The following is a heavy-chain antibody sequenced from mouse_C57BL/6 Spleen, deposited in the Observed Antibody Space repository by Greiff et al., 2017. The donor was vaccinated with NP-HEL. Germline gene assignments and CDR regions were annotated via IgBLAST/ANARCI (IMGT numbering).Heavy chain of an antibody. CDR1: GYTFTDYE. D-gene: IGHD2-1*01. CDR3: TRGGHYGNYDY. CDR2: IDPETGGT. J-gene: IGHJ2*01. Sequence: QVQLQQSGAELVRPGASVTLSCKASGYTFTDYEMHWVKQTPVHGLEWIGAIDPETGGTAYNQKFKGKAILTADKSSSTACMELRSLTSEDSAVYYCTRGGHYGNYDYWGQGTTLTVSS. V-gene: IGHV1-15*01.